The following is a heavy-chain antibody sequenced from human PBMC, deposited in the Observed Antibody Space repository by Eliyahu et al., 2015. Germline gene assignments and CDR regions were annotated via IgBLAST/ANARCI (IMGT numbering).Heavy chain of an antibody. Sequence: QVQLVESGGGVVQPGRSLRLSCAASGFTFSSYGMHWVRQAPGKGLEWVAVIWYDGSNKYYADSVKGRFTISRDNSKNTLYLQMNSLRAEDTAVYYCARETEITGTTKYSYYYYGMDVWGKGTTVTVSS. CDR1: GFTFSSYG. D-gene: IGHD1-20*01. J-gene: IGHJ6*04. CDR2: IWYDGSNK. CDR3: ARETEITGTTKYSYYYYGMDV. V-gene: IGHV3-33*01.